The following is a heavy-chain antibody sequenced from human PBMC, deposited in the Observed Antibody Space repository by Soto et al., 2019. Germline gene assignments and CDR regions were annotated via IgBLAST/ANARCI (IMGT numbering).Heavy chain of an antibody. J-gene: IGHJ4*02. CDR1: GFTFSDYY. CDR3: ARDLGYYDSSGYFDY. V-gene: IGHV3-11*01. CDR2: ISSSGSII. Sequence: QVQLVESGGGLVKPGGSLRLSCAASGFTFSDYYMSWIRQAPGKGLEWVSHISSSGSIIYYADSVKGRFTISRDNAKNSLCLQVNSLRAEDTAVYYWARDLGYYDSSGYFDYWGQGTLVTVSS. D-gene: IGHD3-22*01.